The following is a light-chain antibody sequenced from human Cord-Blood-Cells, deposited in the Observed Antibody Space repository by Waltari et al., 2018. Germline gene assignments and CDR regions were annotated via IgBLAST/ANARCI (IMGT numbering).Light chain of an antibody. CDR3: QQYDNLPLT. Sequence: DIQMTQSPSSLSASAGDRVTITCQASQDISNYLNWYQQKPGKAPKLLIYDASNLETGVPSRFSGSGSGTDFTFTISSLQPEDIATYYCQQYDNLPLTFGPGTKVDIK. J-gene: IGKJ3*01. CDR2: DAS. CDR1: QDISNY. V-gene: IGKV1-33*01.